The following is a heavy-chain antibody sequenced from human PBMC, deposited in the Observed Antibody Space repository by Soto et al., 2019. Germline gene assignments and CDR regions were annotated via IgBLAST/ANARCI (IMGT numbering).Heavy chain of an antibody. CDR1: GGSISNHY. CDR2: IYYSGST. V-gene: IGHV4-59*11. D-gene: IGHD2-2*01. Sequence: PSETLSLTCIVSGGSISNHYGSGIRQPPGKGLEWIGYIYYSGSTNYNPSLQSRVTISVDTSKNQFSLKLSSVTAADTAVYYCARAVLPATAPFDYWGQGTLVTVSS. CDR3: ARAVLPATAPFDY. J-gene: IGHJ4*02.